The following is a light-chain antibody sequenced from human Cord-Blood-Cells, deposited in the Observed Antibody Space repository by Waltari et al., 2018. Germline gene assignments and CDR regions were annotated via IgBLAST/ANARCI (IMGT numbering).Light chain of an antibody. CDR1: SSYVGGYNY. CDR3: SSYTSSSTWV. V-gene: IGLV2-14*01. Sequence: QSALTQPASVSGSPGQSITISCTGTSSYVGGYNYVSWYQQHPGKAPQLMIYDVSKRPSGVSTLFSGSKSGTTASLTISGLQAEDEADYYCSSYTSSSTWVFGGGTKLTAL. CDR2: DVS. J-gene: IGLJ3*02.